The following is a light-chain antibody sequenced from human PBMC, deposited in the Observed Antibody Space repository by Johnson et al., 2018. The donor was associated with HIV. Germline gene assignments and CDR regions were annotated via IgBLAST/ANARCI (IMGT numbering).Light chain of an antibody. Sequence: QSVLTQPPSVSAAPGQKVTISCSGSSSNIGNNYVSWYQQLPGTAPKLLIYDNNKRPSGIPDRFSGSKSGTPATLGITGLQTGDEADYYCGTWDSSLSAYVFGTGTKVTVV. CDR2: DNN. J-gene: IGLJ1*01. V-gene: IGLV1-51*01. CDR1: SSNIGNNY. CDR3: GTWDSSLSAYV.